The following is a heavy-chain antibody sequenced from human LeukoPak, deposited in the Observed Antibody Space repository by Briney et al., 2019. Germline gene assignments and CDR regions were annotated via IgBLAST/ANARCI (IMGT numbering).Heavy chain of an antibody. CDR2: IIPIFGTA. CDR1: GGTFSGYA. V-gene: IGHV1-69*05. D-gene: IGHD3-22*01. J-gene: IGHJ3*02. CDR3: ARALSYYYDSSGNAFDI. Sequence: PGSSVKVSXKASGGTFSGYAISWVRQTPGQGLEWMGRIIPIFGTANYAQKFQGRVTITTDESASTAYMELSNLRSEDTAVYYCARALSYYYDSSGNAFDIWGQGTMVTVSS.